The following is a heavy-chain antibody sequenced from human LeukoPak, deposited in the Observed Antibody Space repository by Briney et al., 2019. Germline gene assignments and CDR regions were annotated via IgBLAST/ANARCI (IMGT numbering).Heavy chain of an antibody. V-gene: IGHV1-24*01. D-gene: IGHD1-26*01. J-gene: IGHJ4*02. Sequence: ASVKVSFKVSGYTLTELSIHWVRRAPGKGLEWMGGFDPEDGETIYAQRFQGRVTMTEDTSTDTTYMELSSLRSEDTAVYYCATGYSGTYYPYYWGQGTLVTVSS. CDR3: ATGYSGTYYPYY. CDR1: GYTLTELS. CDR2: FDPEDGET.